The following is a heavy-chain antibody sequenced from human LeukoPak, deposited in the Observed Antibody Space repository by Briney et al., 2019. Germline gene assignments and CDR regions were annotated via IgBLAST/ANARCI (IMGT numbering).Heavy chain of an antibody. CDR2: IYTNGGA. Sequence: SETLSLTCTVSGGSISSYYWSWIRQPAGKGLEWIGRIYTNGGASYNPSLKSRVTISIDASKNQFSLKLSSVTAADTAVFYCAREPPGYWGQGILVTVSS. CDR3: AREPPGY. J-gene: IGHJ4*02. V-gene: IGHV4-4*07. CDR1: GGSISSYY.